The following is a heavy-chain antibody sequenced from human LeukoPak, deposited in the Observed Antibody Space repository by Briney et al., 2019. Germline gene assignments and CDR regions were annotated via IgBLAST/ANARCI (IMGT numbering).Heavy chain of an antibody. CDR1: GNTFTSYG. V-gene: IGHV1-18*01. J-gene: IGHJ4*02. CDR2: ISGYNGNT. CDR3: ARSSRFDWLLYFDS. Sequence: ASVKVSCKASGNTFTSYGINWVRQAPGQGLEWMGWISGYNGNTIYAENVQGRVTMTTDTSTSTAYIELGSLRSDDTAVFYCARSSRFDWLLYFDSWGQGTLVTVSS. D-gene: IGHD3-9*01.